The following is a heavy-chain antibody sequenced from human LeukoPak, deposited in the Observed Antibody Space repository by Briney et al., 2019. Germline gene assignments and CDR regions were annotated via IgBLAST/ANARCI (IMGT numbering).Heavy chain of an antibody. CDR3: ARVCSSTSCSNWFDP. V-gene: IGHV1-69*13. D-gene: IGHD2-2*01. Sequence: ASVKVSCKASGGTFINYAVGWVRQAPGQGLECMGGIIPKIGRTNYAQKFQGRVTITADEGTSTAYKELSSLRSEDTAVYYCARVCSSTSCSNWFDPWGQGTLVTVSS. CDR1: GGTFINYA. CDR2: IIPKIGRT. J-gene: IGHJ5*02.